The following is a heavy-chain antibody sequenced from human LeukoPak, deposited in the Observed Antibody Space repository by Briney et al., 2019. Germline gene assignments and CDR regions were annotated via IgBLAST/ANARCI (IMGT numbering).Heavy chain of an antibody. CDR3: ARAPFYGSGSYLHLFDY. CDR2: ISSSSSYT. CDR1: GFTFSDYY. V-gene: IGHV3-11*06. J-gene: IGHJ4*02. D-gene: IGHD3-10*01. Sequence: GGSLRLSCAASGFTFSDYYMSWIRQAPGKGLEWVSYISSSSSYTNYADSVKGRFTISRDNAKNSLYLQMNSLRAEDTAVYYCARAPFYGSGSYLHLFDYWGQGTLVTVSS.